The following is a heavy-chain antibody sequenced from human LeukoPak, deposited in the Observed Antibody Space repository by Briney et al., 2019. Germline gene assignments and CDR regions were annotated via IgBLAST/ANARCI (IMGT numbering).Heavy chain of an antibody. D-gene: IGHD3-10*01. Sequence: GGSLRLSCAASGFTFSSYGMHWVRQAPGKGLEWVAVILYDGSNKYYADSVKGRFTISRDNSKNTLYLQMNSLRAEDTAVYYCAKVAYGSGSYYLNWFDPWGQGTLVTVSS. CDR3: AKVAYGSGSYYLNWFDP. J-gene: IGHJ5*02. CDR1: GFTFSSYG. V-gene: IGHV3-30*18. CDR2: ILYDGSNK.